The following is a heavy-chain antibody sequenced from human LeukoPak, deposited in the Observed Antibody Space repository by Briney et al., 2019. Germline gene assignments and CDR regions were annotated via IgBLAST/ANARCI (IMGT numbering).Heavy chain of an antibody. D-gene: IGHD1-26*01. Sequence: SQTLSLTCTVSGGSISSSSYYWGWIRQPPGKGLEWIGSIYYSGSTYYNPSLKSRVTISVDTSKNQFSLKLSSVTAADTAVYYCARWENGSPGPRDAFDIWGQGTMVTVSS. V-gene: IGHV4-39*07. J-gene: IGHJ3*02. CDR1: GGSISSSSYY. CDR2: IYYSGST. CDR3: ARWENGSPGPRDAFDI.